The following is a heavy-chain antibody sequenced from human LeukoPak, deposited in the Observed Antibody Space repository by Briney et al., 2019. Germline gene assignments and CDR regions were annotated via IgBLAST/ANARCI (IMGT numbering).Heavy chain of an antibody. J-gene: IGHJ5*02. Sequence: ASVKVSCKASGGTFSSYASSWVRQAPGQALEWMGGLIPIFGTANYAQKFQGRVTITADESTSTAYMELSSLRSEDTAVYYCARSLVDPNWFDPWGQGTLVTVSS. CDR3: ARSLVDPNWFDP. CDR1: GGTFSSYA. D-gene: IGHD3-9*01. V-gene: IGHV1-69*13. CDR2: LIPIFGTA.